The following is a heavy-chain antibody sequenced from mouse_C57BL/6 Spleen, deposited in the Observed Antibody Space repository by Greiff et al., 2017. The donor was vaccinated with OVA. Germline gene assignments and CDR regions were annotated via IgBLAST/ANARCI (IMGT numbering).Heavy chain of an antibody. D-gene: IGHD2-2*01. CDR2: ISSGSSTI. Sequence: EVQLVESGGGLVKPGGSLKLSCAASGFTFSDYGMHWVRQAPEQGLEWVAYISSGSSTIYYADTVKGRFTISRDNAKNTLCLQMTRLRSEDTAMYYCARHGYDVWGQGTLVTVSA. J-gene: IGHJ3*01. CDR3: ARHGYDV. V-gene: IGHV5-17*01. CDR1: GFTFSDYG.